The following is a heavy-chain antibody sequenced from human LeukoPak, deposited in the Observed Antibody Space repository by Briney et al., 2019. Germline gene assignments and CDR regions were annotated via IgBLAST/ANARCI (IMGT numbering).Heavy chain of an antibody. J-gene: IGHJ6*02. CDR1: GFTFSSYS. Sequence: PGGSLTLSCAASGFTFSSYSMNWVRQAPGKGLEWVSYISSSSSTIYYADSVKGRFTISRDNAKNSLYLQMNSLRDEDTAVYYCASPAPPYYYYGMDVWGQGTTVTVSS. CDR2: ISSSSSTI. CDR3: ASPAPPYYYYGMDV. V-gene: IGHV3-48*02.